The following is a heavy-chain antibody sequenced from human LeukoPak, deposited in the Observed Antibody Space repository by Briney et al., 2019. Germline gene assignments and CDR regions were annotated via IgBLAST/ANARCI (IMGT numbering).Heavy chain of an antibody. D-gene: IGHD1-1*01. V-gene: IGHV4-59*01. Sequence: KPSETLSLTCTVSGGSISSYYWSWIRQPPGKGLEWIGYIYYSGSTNYNPSLKSRVTISVDTSKNQFSLKLSSVTAADTAVYYCARNPSVKLDYFDYWGQGNLVTVSS. CDR1: GGSISSYY. CDR3: ARNPSVKLDYFDY. CDR2: IYYSGST. J-gene: IGHJ4*02.